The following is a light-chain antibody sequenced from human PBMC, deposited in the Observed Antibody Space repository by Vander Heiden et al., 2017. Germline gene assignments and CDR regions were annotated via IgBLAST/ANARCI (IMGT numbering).Light chain of an antibody. Sequence: EIVMTQSPATLSVSPGQRATLSCRASQSVSSNLAWYQQKPGQAPRFSGSGSGTEFTLTISSRQSEDFAVYYCQQYKNWPPWTFGQGTKVEIK. V-gene: IGKV3-15*01. J-gene: IGKJ1*01. CDR1: QSVSSN. CDR3: QQYKNWPPWT.